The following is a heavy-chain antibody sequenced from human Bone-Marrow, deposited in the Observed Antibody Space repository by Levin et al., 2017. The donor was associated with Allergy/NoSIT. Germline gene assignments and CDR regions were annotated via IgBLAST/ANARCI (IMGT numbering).Heavy chain of an antibody. CDR2: ISYDGNDK. Sequence: GESLKISCEASGFSFSSYTMHWVRQAPGKGLEWVTVISYDGNDKYYADSVKGRFTISRDDSKNTLYLQMNSLRPDDTAVYYCVASRTTGWGQGTLVTVSS. V-gene: IGHV3-30-3*01. J-gene: IGHJ4*02. D-gene: IGHD4-11*01. CDR1: GFSFSSYT. CDR3: VASRTTG.